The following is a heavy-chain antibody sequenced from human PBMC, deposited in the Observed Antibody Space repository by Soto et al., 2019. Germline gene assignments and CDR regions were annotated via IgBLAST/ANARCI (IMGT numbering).Heavy chain of an antibody. Sequence: EVQLSESGGGLVQPGGSLRLSCVASGFTFKNFAMTWVRQAPGKGMEWVSAIGGSGSSANYADSVKGRFTVSRDDSKSTLYLQMSGLRVDDTALYYCAKDAVAYNGEWDWFDLWGQGTLVTVSS. CDR3: AKDAVAYNGEWDWFDL. V-gene: IGHV3-23*01. J-gene: IGHJ5*02. CDR1: GFTFKNFA. D-gene: IGHD3-10*01. CDR2: IGGSGSSA.